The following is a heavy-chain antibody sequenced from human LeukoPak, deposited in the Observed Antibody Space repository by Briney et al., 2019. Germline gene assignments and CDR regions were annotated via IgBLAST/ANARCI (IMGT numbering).Heavy chain of an antibody. V-gene: IGHV1-18*01. CDR3: ARHTKVRGVIIIPFDY. D-gene: IGHD3-10*01. Sequence: ASVEVSCKASGYTFTSYGISWVRQAPGQGLEWMGWISAYNGNTNYAQKLQGRVTMTTDTSTSTAYMELRSLRSDDTAVYYCARHTKVRGVIIIPFDYWGQGTLVTVSS. CDR2: ISAYNGNT. J-gene: IGHJ4*02. CDR1: GYTFTSYG.